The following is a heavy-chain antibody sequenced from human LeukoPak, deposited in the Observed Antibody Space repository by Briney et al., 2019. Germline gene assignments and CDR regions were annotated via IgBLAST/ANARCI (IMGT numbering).Heavy chain of an antibody. J-gene: IGHJ4*02. CDR1: GFNFDDYD. V-gene: IGHV3-33*08. D-gene: IGHD3-10*01. Sequence: GGSLRLSCAASGFNFDDYDMSWVRQAPGKGLEWVAVIYYDGSYKYCADSVKGRFTISRDNSKDTLYLQMNSLRAEDTAMYYCARAGDGYYYGSAYWGQGTLVTVSS. CDR3: ARAGDGYYYGSAY. CDR2: IYYDGSYK.